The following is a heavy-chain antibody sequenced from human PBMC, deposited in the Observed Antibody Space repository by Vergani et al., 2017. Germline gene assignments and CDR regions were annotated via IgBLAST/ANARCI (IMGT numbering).Heavy chain of an antibody. CDR3: AKVNTETNGHLYYYYYMDV. J-gene: IGHJ6*03. Sequence: QVQLQQWGGGLLKPSETLSLTCVVNGGSFTSYHWTWIRQSPGEGLEWVGVIGHTGRPDYNPSLKSRLTMSVDKSRNQFSLTLNSVTATDTAIYFCAKVNTETNGHLYYYYYMDVWGQGTAVTVS. CDR1: GGSFTSYH. D-gene: IGHD4-11*01. CDR2: IGHTGRP. V-gene: IGHV4-34*01.